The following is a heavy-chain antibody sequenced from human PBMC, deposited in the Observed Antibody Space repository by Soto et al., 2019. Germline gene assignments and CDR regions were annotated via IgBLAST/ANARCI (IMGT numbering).Heavy chain of an antibody. J-gene: IGHJ4*02. V-gene: IGHV3-23*01. D-gene: IGHD6-19*01. CDR2: ISDTIGAT. Sequence: PGGSLNLSCPPPGFFFSAYPMSWVRQAPGKGLEWVSTISDTIGATDYADSVKGRFTISRDISRNTLYLEMNNLRAEDTAMYYCAKAQWLLGGDYFDSWGQGALVTVSS. CDR3: AKAQWLLGGDYFDS. CDR1: GFFFSAYP.